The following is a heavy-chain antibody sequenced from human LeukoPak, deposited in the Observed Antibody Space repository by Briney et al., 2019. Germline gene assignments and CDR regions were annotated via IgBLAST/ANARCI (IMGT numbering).Heavy chain of an antibody. CDR1: GLTFSKVW. J-gene: IGHJ4*02. Sequence: GGSLRLSCAASGLTFSKVWMSWVRQAPGKGLAWVVRIKSKSYGGSTDYAAPVKGRFTISRDDSKNTLYLQMNDLKTEDTAVYYCTTVGATTMFLGYWGQGTLVTVSS. D-gene: IGHD1-26*01. V-gene: IGHV3-15*01. CDR3: TTVGATTMFLGY. CDR2: IKSKSYGGST.